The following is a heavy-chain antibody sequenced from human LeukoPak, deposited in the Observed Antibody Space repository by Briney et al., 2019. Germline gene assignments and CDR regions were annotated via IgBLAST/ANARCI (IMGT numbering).Heavy chain of an antibody. J-gene: IGHJ5*02. D-gene: IGHD2-2*01. CDR3: ARDTRHRYCSSTSCYRGWLDP. CDR2: IIPIFGTA. CDR1: GGTFSSYA. V-gene: IGHV1-69*13. Sequence: ASVKVSCKASGGTFSSYAISWVRQAPGKGLEGMGGIIPIFGTANYAQKFQGRVTITADDSTRTAYMELSSLRSEDTAVYYCARDTRHRYCSSTSCYRGWLDPWGQGTLVTVSS.